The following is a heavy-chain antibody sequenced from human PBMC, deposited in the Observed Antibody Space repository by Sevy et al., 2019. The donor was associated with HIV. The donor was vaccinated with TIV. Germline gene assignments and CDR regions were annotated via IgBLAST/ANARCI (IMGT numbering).Heavy chain of an antibody. CDR2: ISSSSSYI. CDR1: GFTFSSYS. V-gene: IGHV3-21*01. J-gene: IGHJ3*02. CDR3: AREEYYYDSSGYRKTGDAFDI. D-gene: IGHD3-22*01. Sequence: GGSLRLSCAASGFTFSSYSMNWVRQAPGKGLEWVSSISSSSSYIYYADSVKGRFTISRDNAKNSLYLQMNSLRADDTAVYYCAREEYYYDSSGYRKTGDAFDIWGQGTMVTVSS.